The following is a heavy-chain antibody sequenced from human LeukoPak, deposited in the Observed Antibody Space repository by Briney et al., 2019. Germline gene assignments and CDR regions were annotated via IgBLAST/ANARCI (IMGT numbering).Heavy chain of an antibody. D-gene: IGHD3-10*01. CDR1: GASINTANYY. V-gene: IGHV4-39*01. CDR3: ARLYYYGSGSYYNRNWFDP. J-gene: IGHJ5*02. Sequence: SETLSLTCTVSGASINTANYYWGWIRQAPGKGLEWIGSIYYHENTYYNSSLKSRVTISVDTSKNQFSLRLSSVTAADTAVYFCARLYYYGSGSYYNRNWFDPWGQGALVTVSS. CDR2: IYYHENT.